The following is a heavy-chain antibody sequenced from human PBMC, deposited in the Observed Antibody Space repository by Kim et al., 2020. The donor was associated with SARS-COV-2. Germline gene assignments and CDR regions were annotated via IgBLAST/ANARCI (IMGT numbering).Heavy chain of an antibody. Sequence: SVKVSCKASGFTFTSSAVQWVRQARGQRLEWIGWIVVGSGNTNYAQKFQERVTITRDMSTSTAYMELSSLRSEDTAVYYCAADALVGDGYEPLKGPYYGMDVWGQGTTVTVSS. CDR3: AADALVGDGYEPLKGPYYGMDV. D-gene: IGHD5-12*01. CDR1: GFTFTSSA. J-gene: IGHJ6*02. V-gene: IGHV1-58*01. CDR2: IVVGSGNT.